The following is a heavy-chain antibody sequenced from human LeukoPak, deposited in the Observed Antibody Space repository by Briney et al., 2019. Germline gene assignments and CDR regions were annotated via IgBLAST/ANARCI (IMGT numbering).Heavy chain of an antibody. Sequence: GGSLRLSCTASGFTFNRDWTAWVRQAPGKGLEWAANIKEDGSEKNYVDSVKGRFTISRDNAENSVYLQMNDLRVEDTGVYYCATKEPSTSGWSYWGQGTVVTVSS. V-gene: IGHV3-7*01. CDR3: ATKEPSTSGWSY. CDR2: IKEDGSEK. J-gene: IGHJ4*02. CDR1: GFTFNRDW. D-gene: IGHD6-19*01.